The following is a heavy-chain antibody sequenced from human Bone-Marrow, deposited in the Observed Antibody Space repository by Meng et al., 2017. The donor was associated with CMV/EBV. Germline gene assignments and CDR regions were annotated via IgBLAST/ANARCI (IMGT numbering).Heavy chain of an antibody. D-gene: IGHD2/OR15-2a*01. CDR1: GGSFSGYY. J-gene: IGHJ3*02. V-gene: IGHV4-34*01. CDR2: INHSGST. Sequence: SETLSLTCAVSGGSFSGYYWSWIRQPPGKGLEWIGEINHSGSTNYNPSLKSRVTVSVDTSKNRFSLKLSSVTAADTAVYYCARDPLVNRGAFDIWGQGTMVTVSS. CDR3: ARDPLVNRGAFDI.